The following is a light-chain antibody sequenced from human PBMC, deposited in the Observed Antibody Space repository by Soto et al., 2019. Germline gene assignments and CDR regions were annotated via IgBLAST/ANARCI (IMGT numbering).Light chain of an antibody. CDR1: QTISSW. V-gene: IGKV1-5*03. CDR2: KAS. CDR3: QQYENLPT. Sequence: DIQMTQSPSTLSGSVGDRVSVTGRASQTISSWLAWYQQKPGKAPKLLIFKASSLQTGVPSKFSGSGSGTEFTLTISRLQPEDIATYYCQQYENLPTFGQGTRLEIK. J-gene: IGKJ5*01.